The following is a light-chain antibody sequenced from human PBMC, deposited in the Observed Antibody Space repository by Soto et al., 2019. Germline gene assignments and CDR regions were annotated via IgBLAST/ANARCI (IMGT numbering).Light chain of an antibody. Sequence: DIQMTQSPSSLSASVGDRVTITCRASQSINNYLNWYQQKPGKAPRLVIYGAASLLSGVPSRFSGSGSGTYFTLSISSLQPEDFATYYCQQSYSTPVTFGGGTKVEIK. CDR3: QQSYSTPVT. J-gene: IGKJ4*01. CDR2: GAA. V-gene: IGKV1-39*01. CDR1: QSINNY.